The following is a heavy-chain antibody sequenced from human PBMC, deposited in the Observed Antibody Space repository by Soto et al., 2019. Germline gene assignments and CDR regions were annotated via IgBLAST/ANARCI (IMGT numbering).Heavy chain of an antibody. CDR1: GYGFTSYW. J-gene: IGHJ5*02. CDR3: ASHLDYDFWSGSHLQVVGRGVDWSDP. Sequence: GESLKISCMGSGYGFTSYWISWVRQMPGKGLEWMGRIDPSDSYTNYSPSFQGHVTISADKSISTAYLQWSRLKASENARFYCASHLDYDFWSGSHLQVVGRGVDWSDPRGKGTLGTVSS. V-gene: IGHV5-10-1*01. CDR2: IDPSDSYT. D-gene: IGHD3-3*01.